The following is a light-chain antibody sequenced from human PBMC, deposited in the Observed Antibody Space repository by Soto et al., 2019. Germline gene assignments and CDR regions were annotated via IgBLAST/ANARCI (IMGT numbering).Light chain of an antibody. J-gene: IGKJ1*01. CDR2: AAS. Sequence: DIQMTQSPSSLSASVGDRVTITCRASQSISSYLNWYQQKPGKAPKFLIYAASSLQSGVPSRFSGSGSGTDFTLTISSLQPEDFATCYCQQSYSTLAWTFGQGTKVEIK. CDR3: QQSYSTLAWT. CDR1: QSISSY. V-gene: IGKV1-39*01.